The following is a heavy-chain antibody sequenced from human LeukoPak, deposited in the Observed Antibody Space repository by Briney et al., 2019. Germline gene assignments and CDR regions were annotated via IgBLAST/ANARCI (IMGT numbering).Heavy chain of an antibody. Sequence: GGSLRLSCAASGFTFSSYGMHWVRQAPGKGLEWMGGFDPEDGETIYAQKFQGRVTMTEDTSTDTAYMELSSLRSEDTAVYYCATEGWLRLPPWSRWAFFWGQGTLVTVSS. CDR3: ATEGWLRLPPWSRWAFF. CDR1: GFTFSSYG. D-gene: IGHD5-12*01. V-gene: IGHV1-24*01. CDR2: FDPEDGET. J-gene: IGHJ4*02.